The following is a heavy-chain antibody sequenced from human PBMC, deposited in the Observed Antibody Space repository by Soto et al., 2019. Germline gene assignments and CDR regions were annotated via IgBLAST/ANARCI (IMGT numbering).Heavy chain of an antibody. V-gene: IGHV3-21*01. Sequence: GGSLRLSCAASGFTFSNYAMNWVRQAPGKGLEWVSSISGGSDYIFYADSVEGRFTISRDNAKNSLYLQMNSLRAEDTAVYYCARIPQYNYFYGSTHWGKGTLFTVSS. CDR1: GFTFSNYA. D-gene: IGHD1-20*01. CDR2: ISGGSDYI. CDR3: ARIPQYNYFYGSTH. J-gene: IGHJ4*02.